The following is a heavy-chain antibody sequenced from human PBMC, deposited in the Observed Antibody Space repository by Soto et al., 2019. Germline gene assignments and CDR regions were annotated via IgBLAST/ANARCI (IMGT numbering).Heavy chain of an antibody. J-gene: IGHJ3*02. CDR2: IRDSGST. CDR3: AQSQWLPEEVFNI. CDR1: GASINNHY. V-gene: IGHV4-59*11. Sequence: QVQLQESGPGLVKPSETLSLTCAVSGASINNHYWTWLRQPPGKGLEWIGYIRDSGSTNYNPSLRSRVTISLDTSKNHFSLRLTSATAADTAVYYCAQSQWLPEEVFNIWGQGTMVTVSS. D-gene: IGHD6-19*01.